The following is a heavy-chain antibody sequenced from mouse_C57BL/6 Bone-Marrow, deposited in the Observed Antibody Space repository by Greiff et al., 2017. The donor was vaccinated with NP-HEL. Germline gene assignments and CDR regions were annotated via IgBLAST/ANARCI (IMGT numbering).Heavy chain of an antibody. V-gene: IGHV1-55*01. Sequence: QVQLQQPGAELVKPGASVKMSCKASGYTFTSYWITWVKQRPGQGLEWIGDIYPGSGSTNYNEKFKSKATLTVDTSSSTSYMQLSSLTSEDSSFYYCARPGKGAMDYWGQGTSVTVSS. CDR3: ARPGKGAMDY. J-gene: IGHJ4*01. CDR1: GYTFTSYW. CDR2: IYPGSGST.